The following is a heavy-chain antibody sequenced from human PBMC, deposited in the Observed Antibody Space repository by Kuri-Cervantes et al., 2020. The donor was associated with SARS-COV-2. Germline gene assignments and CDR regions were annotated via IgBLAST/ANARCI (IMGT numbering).Heavy chain of an antibody. D-gene: IGHD5-12*01. J-gene: IGHJ4*02. CDR3: ARDDIVATLYYFDY. Sequence: SETLSLTCTVSGGSISSSSYYWGWIRQAPGKGLEWIGEINHSGSTNYNPSLKSRVTVSVDTSKNQFSLKLSSVTAADTAVYYCARDDIVATLYYFDYWGQGTLVTVSS. V-gene: IGHV4-39*07. CDR1: GGSISSSSYY. CDR2: INHSGST.